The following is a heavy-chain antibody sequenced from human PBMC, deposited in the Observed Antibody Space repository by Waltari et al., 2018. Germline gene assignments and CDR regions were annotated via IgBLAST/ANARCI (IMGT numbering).Heavy chain of an antibody. CDR1: GFTFSSYW. CDR2: IKQDGSEK. D-gene: IGHD3-10*01. CDR3: ARAPGRYYGSGSYYNY. J-gene: IGHJ4*02. Sequence: EVQLVGSGGGLVQPGGSLRLSCAASGFTFSSYWMSWVRQAPGKGLEWVANIKQDGSEKYYLDSVKGRFTISRDNAKNSLYLQMNSLRAEDTAVYYCARAPGRYYGSGSYYNYWGQGTLVTVSS. V-gene: IGHV3-7*04.